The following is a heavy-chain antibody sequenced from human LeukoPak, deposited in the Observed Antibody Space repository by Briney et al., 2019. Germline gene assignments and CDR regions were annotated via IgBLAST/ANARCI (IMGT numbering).Heavy chain of an antibody. V-gene: IGHV4-4*07. CDR3: AREGSMTARPFVSIDY. D-gene: IGHD6-6*01. J-gene: IGHJ4*02. CDR1: GGSIRTYY. Sequence: PSETLSLTCTVSGGSIRTYYWSWIRQPAGKALEWIGRIHTSGSTDCNPSLESRVSMSVDTFKNQFPLKLRSVTAADTAVYYCAREGSMTARPFVSIDYWGQGTLVTVSS. CDR2: IHTSGST.